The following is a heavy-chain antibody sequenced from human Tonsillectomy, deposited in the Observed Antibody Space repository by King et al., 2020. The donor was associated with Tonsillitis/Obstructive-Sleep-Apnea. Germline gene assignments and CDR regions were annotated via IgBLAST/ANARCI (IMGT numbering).Heavy chain of an antibody. J-gene: IGHJ4*02. D-gene: IGHD5/OR15-5a*01. CDR1: GFTFSNAW. V-gene: IGHV3-15*05. CDR3: TLRSSI. Sequence: VQLVESGGGLVKPGESLRLSCVVSGFTFSNAWMSWVRQAPGKGLEWVGRIHTTAAGGTIDYGAPVKGRVTISRDDSENTVYLQMNSLKTEDTAVYYCTLRSSIRGQGTLVTVSS. CDR2: IHTTAAGGTI.